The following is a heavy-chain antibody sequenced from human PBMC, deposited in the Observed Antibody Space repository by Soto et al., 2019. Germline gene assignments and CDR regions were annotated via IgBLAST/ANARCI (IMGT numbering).Heavy chain of an antibody. V-gene: IGHV4-31*03. J-gene: IGHJ4*02. CDR2: IYYSGST. D-gene: IGHD5-18*01. CDR3: ARSGYSYGPNPLLY. CDR1: GGSISSGGYY. Sequence: QVQLQESGPGLVKPSQTLSLTCTVSGGSISSGGYYWSWIRQHPGKGLEWIGYIYYSGSTYYNPSLKSRFTISVATFKNQCSLKLSSVTAADTAVYYCARSGYSYGPNPLLYWGQGTLVTVSS.